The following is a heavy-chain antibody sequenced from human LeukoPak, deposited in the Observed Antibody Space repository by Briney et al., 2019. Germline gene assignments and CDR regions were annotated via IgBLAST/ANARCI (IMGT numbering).Heavy chain of an antibody. D-gene: IGHD6-6*01. CDR2: IYHSGST. V-gene: IGHV4-59*01. CDR1: GDSISTYY. J-gene: IGHJ4*02. CDR3: ARAFSSSSFYFNY. Sequence: PSKTLSLTCTVSGDSISTYYWNWIRQPPGKGLEWIGYIYHSGSTNYNPSLKSRVTISVDTSKNQFSLKLSSVTAADTAVYYCARAFSSSSFYFNYWGQGTLVTVSS.